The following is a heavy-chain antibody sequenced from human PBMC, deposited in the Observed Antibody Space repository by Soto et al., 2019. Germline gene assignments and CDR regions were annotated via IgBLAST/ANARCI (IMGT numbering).Heavy chain of an antibody. D-gene: IGHD2-21*01. CDR2: IYDSGNT. CDR3: ASGLSGDKVEQ. V-gene: IGHV4-30-4*01. Sequence: QVQLQESGPGLVKPSQTLSLTCTVSGGSISDGAYYWSWIRQPPGKGLEWIGHIYDSGNTYNNPSLKSRLTISVDTSKNHFSLNLNSVTAADTAVYYCASGLSGDKVEQWGQGTLVTVSS. J-gene: IGHJ4*02. CDR1: GGSISDGAYY.